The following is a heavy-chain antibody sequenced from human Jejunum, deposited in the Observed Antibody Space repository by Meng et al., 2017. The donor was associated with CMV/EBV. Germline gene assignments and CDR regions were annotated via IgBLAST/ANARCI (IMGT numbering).Heavy chain of an antibody. CDR2: ISGSGDST. CDR3: AKGGPTAPDPRYFQH. V-gene: IGHV3-23*01. D-gene: IGHD1-1*01. CDR1: GFTFSSYA. Sequence: GFTFSSYAMSWVRQAPGKGLEWVSGISGSGDSTYYADSVKGRFTISRDNSKNTLYLQVNSLRAEDTALYYCAKGGPTAPDPRYFQHWGQGTLVTVSS. J-gene: IGHJ1*01.